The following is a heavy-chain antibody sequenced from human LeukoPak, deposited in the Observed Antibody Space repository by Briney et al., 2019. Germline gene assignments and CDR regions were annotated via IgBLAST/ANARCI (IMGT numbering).Heavy chain of an antibody. CDR1: GFTSSSYS. D-gene: IGHD3-22*01. V-gene: IGHV3-21*01. CDR2: ISSSSSYI. J-gene: IGHJ4*02. Sequence: GGSLRLSCAASGFTSSSYSMNWVRQAPGKGLEWVSSISSSSSYIYYADSVKGRFTISRDNAKNSLYLQMNSLRAEDTAVYYCARAPTYDSSGYYLYWGQGTLVTVSS. CDR3: ARAPTYDSSGYYLY.